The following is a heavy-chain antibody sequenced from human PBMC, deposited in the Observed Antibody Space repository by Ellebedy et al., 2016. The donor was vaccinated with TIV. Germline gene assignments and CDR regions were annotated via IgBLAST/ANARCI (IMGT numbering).Heavy chain of an antibody. CDR1: GFTFSSYW. J-gene: IGHJ4*02. CDR3: ARDLRGSLEGGY. Sequence: GESLKISCAASGFTFSSYWMNWVRQAPGKGLEWVSLISGSGDSTYFADSVKGRFTISRDNSKNTLYLQMNSLRSDDTAVYYCARDLRGSLEGGYWGQGTLVTVSS. V-gene: IGHV3-23*01. CDR2: ISGSGDST. D-gene: IGHD3-16*01.